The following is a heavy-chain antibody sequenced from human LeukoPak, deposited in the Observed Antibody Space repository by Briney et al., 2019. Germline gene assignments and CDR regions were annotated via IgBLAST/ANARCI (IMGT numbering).Heavy chain of an antibody. V-gene: IGHV3-74*01. Sequence: GGSLRLSCAASGFTFSSYWMHWVRQAPGKGLVWVPRINTDGSSTSYADSVKGRFTISRDNAKNTLYLQMNSLRAEDTAVYYCARGHNQRVRLWFGELPHYYYYMDVWGKGTTVTVSS. CDR1: GFTFSSYW. CDR2: INTDGSST. CDR3: ARGHNQRVRLWFGELPHYYYYMDV. D-gene: IGHD3-10*01. J-gene: IGHJ6*03.